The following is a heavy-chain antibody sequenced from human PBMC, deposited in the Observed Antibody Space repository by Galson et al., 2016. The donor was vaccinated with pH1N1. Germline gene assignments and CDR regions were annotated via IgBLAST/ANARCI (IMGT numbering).Heavy chain of an antibody. D-gene: IGHD3-3*01. CDR3: ARRFLEQLEGLPSDAFDF. J-gene: IGHJ3*01. CDR2: IFYTGIT. V-gene: IGHV4-31*03. Sequence: TLSLTCTVSGGSIRSGDSYWTWIRHHPGRGLEWIGHIFYTGITHYSPSLKSRVTISVDTSKSQFSLKLSSVTAADTAVYYCARRFLEQLEGLPSDAFDFGGQGTLVTVSS. CDR1: GGSIRSGDSY.